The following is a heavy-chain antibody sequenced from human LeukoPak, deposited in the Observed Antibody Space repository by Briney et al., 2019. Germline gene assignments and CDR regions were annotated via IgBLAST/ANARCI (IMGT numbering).Heavy chain of an antibody. CDR2: ISGGVGST. CDR3: AKAKPPTYARGWFWDY. J-gene: IGHJ4*02. V-gene: IGHV3-23*01. D-gene: IGHD6-19*01. Sequence: PGGSLRLSCVASGFTFSTYAMSWVRQAPGKGLEWGSGISGGVGSTYSADSVKGRFTISRDNSRNTLYLLMNSLRADDAAIYYCAKAKPPTYARGWFWDYWGQGTLVTVSA. CDR1: GFTFSTYA.